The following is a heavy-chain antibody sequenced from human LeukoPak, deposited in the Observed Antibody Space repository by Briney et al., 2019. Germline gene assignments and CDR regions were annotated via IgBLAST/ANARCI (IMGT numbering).Heavy chain of an antibody. CDR1: GFTFSGSA. J-gene: IGHJ6*03. Sequence: GGSLRLSCAASGFTFSGSAMHWVRQASGKGLEWVGRIRSKANSYATAYAASVKGRFTISSDDSKNTAYLQMNSLKTEDTAVYYCTRHKGGNNVYYYYMDVWGKGTTVTVSS. V-gene: IGHV3-73*01. CDR2: IRSKANSYAT. D-gene: IGHD4-23*01. CDR3: TRHKGGNNVYYYYMDV.